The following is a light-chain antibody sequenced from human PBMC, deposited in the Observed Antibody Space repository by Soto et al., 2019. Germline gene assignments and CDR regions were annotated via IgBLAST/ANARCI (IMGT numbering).Light chain of an antibody. Sequence: QSALTQPASVSGSPGQSITISCTGSSSDVARYNRVSWYQHHPGKAPRLIIYDVGSSVVSHRFSGSRSGDAASLTISGLQAEDEADYHCGSYRSDNTYVFGTGTKVTVL. J-gene: IGLJ1*01. V-gene: IGLV2-14*01. CDR3: GSYRSDNTYV. CDR1: SSDVARYNR. CDR2: DVG.